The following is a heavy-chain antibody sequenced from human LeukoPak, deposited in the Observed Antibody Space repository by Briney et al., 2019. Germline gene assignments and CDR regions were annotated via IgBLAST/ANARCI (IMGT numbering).Heavy chain of an antibody. Sequence: ASVKVSCKASGGTFSSYAISWVRQAPGQELEWMGWISGYNGNTNYAQKFQGRVTMTTDTSTSTAYMELRSLRSDDTAVYYCARFVDDFWSSRENWFDPWGQGTLVTVSS. CDR1: GGTFSSYA. V-gene: IGHV1-18*01. D-gene: IGHD3-3*01. CDR2: ISGYNGNT. J-gene: IGHJ5*02. CDR3: ARFVDDFWSSRENWFDP.